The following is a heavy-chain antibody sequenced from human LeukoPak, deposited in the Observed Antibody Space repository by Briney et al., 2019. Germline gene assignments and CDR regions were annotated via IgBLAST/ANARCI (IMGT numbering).Heavy chain of an antibody. V-gene: IGHV4-30-4*08. CDR1: GGSISSGDYY. CDR3: ARPYYYDSRIDP. J-gene: IGHJ5*02. Sequence: SETLSLTCTVSGGSISSGDYYWSWIRQPPGKGLEWIGYMYYNGSTYYNPSLKSRVTISVDTSKNQFSLKLSSVTAADTAVYYCARPYYYDSRIDPWGQGTLVTVSS. CDR2: MYYNGST. D-gene: IGHD3-22*01.